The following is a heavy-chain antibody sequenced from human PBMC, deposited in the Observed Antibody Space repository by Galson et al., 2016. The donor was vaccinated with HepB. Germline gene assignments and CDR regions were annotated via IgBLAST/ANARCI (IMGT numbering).Heavy chain of an antibody. V-gene: IGHV1-18*01. D-gene: IGHD3-22*01. CDR3: ARYYYEINGYPTAFDY. Sequence: SVKVSCKASGYFFAYYGMTWVRKAPGQGLEWMGWISTDSGNALYAPKLQGRVIMTTDTSTSTAYMELRSLRSDDTALYFCARYYYEINGYPTAFDYWGQGTLGTVSS. CDR1: GYFFAYYG. CDR2: ISTDSGNA. J-gene: IGHJ4*02.